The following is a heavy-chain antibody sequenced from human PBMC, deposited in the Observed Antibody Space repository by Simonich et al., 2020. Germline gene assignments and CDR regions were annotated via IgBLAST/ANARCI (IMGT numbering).Heavy chain of an antibody. CDR1: GYSISSGYY. D-gene: IGHD6-13*01. J-gene: IGHJ6*02. V-gene: IGHV4-38-2*01. Sequence: QVQLQESGPGLVKPSETLSLTCAVSGYSISSGYYWGWIRQPPGKGLAWIGSINHSGSTYYKPSLKSRVTISVDTSKNQFSLKLSSVTAADTAVYYCARVGYSNYYYYGMDVWGQGTTVTVSS. CDR3: ARVGYSNYYYYGMDV. CDR2: INHSGST.